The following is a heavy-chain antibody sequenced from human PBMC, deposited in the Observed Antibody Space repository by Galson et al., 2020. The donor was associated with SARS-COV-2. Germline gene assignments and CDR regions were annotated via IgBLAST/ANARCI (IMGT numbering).Heavy chain of an antibody. CDR1: GFNFSRYS. CDR3: ARVRAEAGFDAFDI. CDR2: ISSSSTYI. J-gene: IGHJ3*02. Sequence: GSLRLSCAASGFNFSRYSMNWVRQAPGKGLEWVSSISSSSTYIYYADSLKGRFTISRDNAWNSLFLQMYSLRAEDSAVYYCARVRAEAGFDAFDIWGQGTKVTVSS. D-gene: IGHD6-25*01. V-gene: IGHV3-21*01.